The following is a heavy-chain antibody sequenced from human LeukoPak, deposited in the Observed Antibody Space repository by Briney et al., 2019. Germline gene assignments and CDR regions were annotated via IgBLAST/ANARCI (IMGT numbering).Heavy chain of an antibody. CDR2: IYPGDSDT. CDR3: ARPGTTTRWYFDL. D-gene: IGHD2/OR15-2a*01. Sequence: KFGESLKISCKCSGYTFTSYWIAWLRQMPGKGLEWMGIIYPGDSDTRYSPSFQGQVTISADKSISTAYLQWSSLKASDTAMYYCARPGTTTRWYFDLWGRGTLVMVSS. CDR1: GYTFTSYW. V-gene: IGHV5-51*01. J-gene: IGHJ2*01.